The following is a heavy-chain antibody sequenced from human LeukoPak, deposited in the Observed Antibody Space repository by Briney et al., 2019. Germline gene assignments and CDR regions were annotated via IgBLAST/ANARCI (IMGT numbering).Heavy chain of an antibody. CDR2: INPDGGNT. D-gene: IGHD3-10*01. V-gene: IGHV1-46*01. J-gene: IGHJ5*02. CDR1: GYTFTNSY. CDR3: ARGGGTRWFGELYWFDP. Sequence: ASVKVSCKASGYTFTNSYIHWVRQAPGQVLEWMGLINPDGGNTNYAQNFQGRVTLTRDTSASTAYMELSSLRSEDMAVYYCARGGGTRWFGELYWFDPWGQGTLVTVSS.